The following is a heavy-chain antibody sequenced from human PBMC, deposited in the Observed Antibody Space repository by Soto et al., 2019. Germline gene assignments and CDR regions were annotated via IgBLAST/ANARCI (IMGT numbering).Heavy chain of an antibody. CDR3: VADVLPSSYRFDY. CDR2: IYDSGST. J-gene: IGHJ4*02. D-gene: IGHD3-16*02. CDR1: GGSISSYS. Sequence: SETLSLTCTVSGGSISSYSWSWIRQSPGKGLEWIGYIYDSGSTTYNPSLRSRVTMSLDRSKNQFSLRLSSVIATDTAVYYCVADVLPSSYRFDYWGQGILATAPQ. V-gene: IGHV4-59*01.